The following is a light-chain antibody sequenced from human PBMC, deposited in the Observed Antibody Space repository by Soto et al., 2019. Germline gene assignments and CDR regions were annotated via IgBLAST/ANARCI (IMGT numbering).Light chain of an antibody. CDR2: AAS. V-gene: IGKV1-27*01. CDR3: QKYNSAPLT. J-gene: IGKJ4*01. Sequence: DIRMTQSPSSLSASLGDRVTITCRASQGIGVYLAWFQQKPGKVPKLLIYAASALQSWVPSRFGGSGSGTDFNLTISSLQPEDFATSSCQKYNSAPLTFGGGTKVQIK. CDR1: QGIGVY.